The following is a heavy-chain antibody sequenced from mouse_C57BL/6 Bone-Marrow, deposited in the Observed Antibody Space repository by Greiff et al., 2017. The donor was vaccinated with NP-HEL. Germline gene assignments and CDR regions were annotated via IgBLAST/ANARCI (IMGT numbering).Heavy chain of an antibody. CDR1: GYTFTSYW. D-gene: IGHD2-4*01. J-gene: IGHJ3*01. CDR2: IHPNSGST. Sequence: QVQLQQPGAELVKPGASVKLSCKASGYTFTSYWMHWVKQRPGQGLEWIGMIHPNSGSTNYNEKFKSKATLTVDKSSSTAYMQLSSLTSEDSAVYYCARQGLYYDYERFAYWGQGTLVTVSA. CDR3: ARQGLYYDYERFAY. V-gene: IGHV1-64*01.